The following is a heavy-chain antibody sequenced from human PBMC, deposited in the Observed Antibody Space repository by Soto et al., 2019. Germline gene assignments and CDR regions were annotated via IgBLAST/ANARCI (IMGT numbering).Heavy chain of an antibody. J-gene: IGHJ4*02. CDR2: IYYSGST. Sequence: PSETLSLTCTVSGGSISSYYWIWIRQPPGKGLEWIGYIYYSGSTNYNPSLKSRVTISVDTSKNQFSLKLSSVTAADTAVYYCARALRDDPKPGHFDYWGQGALVTVSS. CDR1: GGSISSYY. D-gene: IGHD2-8*01. V-gene: IGHV4-59*08. CDR3: ARALRDDPKPGHFDY.